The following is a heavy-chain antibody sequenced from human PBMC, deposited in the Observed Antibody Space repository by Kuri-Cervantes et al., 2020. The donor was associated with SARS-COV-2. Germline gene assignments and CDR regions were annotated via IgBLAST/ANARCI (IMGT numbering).Heavy chain of an antibody. CDR1: GFTFSSYA. V-gene: IGHV3-30-3*01. CDR3: ARGDAEVGATLDGT. CDR2: ISYDGSNK. Sequence: GGSLRLSCAASGFTFSSYAMHWVRQAPGKGLEWVAVISYDGSNKYYADSVKGRFTISRDNAKNSLYLQMNSLRAEDTAVYYCARGDAEVGATLDGTWGQGTVVTVSS. D-gene: IGHD5-12*01. J-gene: IGHJ1*01.